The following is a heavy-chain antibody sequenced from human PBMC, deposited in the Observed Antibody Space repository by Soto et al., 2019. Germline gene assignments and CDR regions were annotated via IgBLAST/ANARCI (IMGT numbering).Heavy chain of an antibody. J-gene: IGHJ3*02. CDR3: ARDRITSPFDI. V-gene: IGHV4-30-4*01. CDR1: GGSISSGDYY. Sequence: SETLSLTCTVSGGSISSGDYYWSWIRQPPGKGLEWIGYIYYSGSTYYNPSLRSRVTISVDMSKNQFSLKLSSVTAADTAVYYCARDRITSPFDIWGQGTMATVSS. CDR2: IYYSGST.